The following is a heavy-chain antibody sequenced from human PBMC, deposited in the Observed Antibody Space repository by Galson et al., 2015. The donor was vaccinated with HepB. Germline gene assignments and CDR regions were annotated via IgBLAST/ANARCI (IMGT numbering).Heavy chain of an antibody. CDR3: ASLWGGDIVVVPAPKRQFYYYYMDV. CDR2: ISSSSSTI. J-gene: IGHJ6*03. CDR1: GFTFSSYS. V-gene: IGHV3-48*02. Sequence: SLRLSCAASGFTFSSYSMNWVRQAPGKGLEWVSYISSSSSTIYYADSVKGRFTISRDNAKNSLYLQMNSLRDEDTAVYYCASLWGGDIVVVPAPKRQFYYYYMDVWGKGTTVTVSS. D-gene: IGHD2-2*01.